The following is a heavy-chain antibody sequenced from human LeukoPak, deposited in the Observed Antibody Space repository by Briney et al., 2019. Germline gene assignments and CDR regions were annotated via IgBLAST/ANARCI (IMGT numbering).Heavy chain of an antibody. CDR1: GFTVSSNY. J-gene: IGHJ5*02. Sequence: PGGSLRLSCAASGFTVSSNYMSWVRQAPGKGLEWVAVISYDGSNKYYADSVKGRFTISRDNSKNTLYLQMNSLRAEDTAVYYCAKGLLHDPSWFDPWGQGTLVTVSS. V-gene: IGHV3-30*18. CDR2: ISYDGSNK. CDR3: AKGLLHDPSWFDP. D-gene: IGHD3-3*01.